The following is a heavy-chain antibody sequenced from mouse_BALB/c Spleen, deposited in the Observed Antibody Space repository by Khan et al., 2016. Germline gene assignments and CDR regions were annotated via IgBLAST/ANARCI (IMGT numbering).Heavy chain of an antibody. D-gene: IGHD1-1*01. CDR2: ISSVSSTI. J-gene: IGHJ4*01. CDR3: ARRWVYHYGSSFQFYAMDY. V-gene: IGHV5-17*02. Sequence: EVELVESGGGLVQPGGSRKLSCAASGFTFSSFGMHWVRQAPEKGLEWVAYISSVSSTIFYADTVKGRFTISRDNPKNTLFLQMTSLRSEDTAMYYCARRWVYHYGSSFQFYAMDYWGQGTSVTVSS. CDR1: GFTFSSFG.